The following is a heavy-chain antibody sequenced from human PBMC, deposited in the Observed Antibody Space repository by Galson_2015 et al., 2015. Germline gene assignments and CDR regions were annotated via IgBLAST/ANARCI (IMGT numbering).Heavy chain of an antibody. CDR2: ISWNSGSI. Sequence: SLRLSCAASGFTFSSYAMHWVRHAPGKGLEWVSGISWNSGSIGYADSVKGRFTISRDNAKNSLYLQMNSLRAEDTALYYCARSLIGGWGAFDIWGQGTMVTVSS. CDR3: ARSLIGGWGAFDI. J-gene: IGHJ3*02. CDR1: GFTFSSYA. D-gene: IGHD3-16*01. V-gene: IGHV3-9*01.